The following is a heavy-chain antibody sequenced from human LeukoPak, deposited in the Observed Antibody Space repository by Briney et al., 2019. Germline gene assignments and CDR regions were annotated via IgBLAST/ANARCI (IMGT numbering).Heavy chain of an antibody. J-gene: IGHJ4*02. CDR3: ALGSANYDSGGFDC. V-gene: IGHV3-15*07. Sequence: GGSLRLSCVASGFTFTNTWINWVRQAPGRGLEWVGRIRSKAAGGTTEYAAPVKGRFTISRDDSKNTLYLQMNSLITDDTAVYYCALGSANYDSGGFDCWGQGTLVTVSS. D-gene: IGHD3-22*01. CDR1: GFTFTNTW. CDR2: IRSKAAGGTT.